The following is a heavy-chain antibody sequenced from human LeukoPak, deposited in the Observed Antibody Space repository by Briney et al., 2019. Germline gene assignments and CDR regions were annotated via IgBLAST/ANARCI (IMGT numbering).Heavy chain of an antibody. J-gene: IGHJ4*02. CDR1: GFTFSDYY. D-gene: IGHD1-26*01. V-gene: IGHV3-11*04. Sequence: RGSLRLSCAASGFTFSDYYMSWIRQAPGKGLEWISYISSSGSTIYYADSVKGRFTISRDNAKNSLYLQMDSLRAEDTAVYYCASTFEWEPLDYWGQGTLVTVSS. CDR3: ASTFEWEPLDY. CDR2: ISSSGSTI.